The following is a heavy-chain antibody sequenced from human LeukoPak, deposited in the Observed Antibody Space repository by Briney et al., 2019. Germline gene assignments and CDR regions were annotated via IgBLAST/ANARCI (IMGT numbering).Heavy chain of an antibody. D-gene: IGHD2-15*01. Sequence: SVTVSCQASGYTFTSYHMHWVRQAPGQGLEWMGIINPIGGGTTYAQRFQGRVTMTRDTSTSTVFMELSSLRSEDTAVFYCATELGSCCSGRYGWGQGNLVTVSS. CDR2: INPIGGGT. J-gene: IGHJ4*02. CDR1: GYTFTSYH. CDR3: ATELGSCCSGRYG. V-gene: IGHV1-46*01.